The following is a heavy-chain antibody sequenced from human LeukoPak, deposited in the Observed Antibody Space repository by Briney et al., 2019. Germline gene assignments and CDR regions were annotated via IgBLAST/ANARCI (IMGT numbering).Heavy chain of an antibody. J-gene: IGHJ4*02. CDR1: GGSINSGDYY. CDR3: AKGLDY. CDR2: IYTSGTS. Sequence: SQTLSLTCTVSGGSINSGDYYWSRIRQPAGKGLEWIGRIYTSGTSNYNPSLKSRVTISLDTSKNQFSLTLSSVTAADTAVYYCAKGLDYWGQGILLTVSS. V-gene: IGHV4-61*02.